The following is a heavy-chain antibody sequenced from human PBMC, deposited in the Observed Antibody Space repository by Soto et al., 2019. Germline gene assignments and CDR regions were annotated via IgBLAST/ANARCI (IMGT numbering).Heavy chain of an antibody. J-gene: IGHJ4*02. V-gene: IGHV1-8*01. CDR1: GNTFTSYD. D-gene: IGHD3-10*01. Sequence: ASVKVSCKASGNTFTSYDINWVRQATGHGLEWMGWINPNSGNIGYAQKFQGRVTMTRDTAIRTAYMEVSRLRSDDTAVYYCARGRASGSYYLLDYWGQGTLVTVSS. CDR3: ARGRASGSYYLLDY. CDR2: INPNSGNI.